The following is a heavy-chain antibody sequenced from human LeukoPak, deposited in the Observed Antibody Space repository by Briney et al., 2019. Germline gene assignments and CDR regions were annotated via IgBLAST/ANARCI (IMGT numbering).Heavy chain of an antibody. D-gene: IGHD1-26*01. CDR2: IYTSGST. J-gene: IGHJ4*02. CDR3: TRGGELMNF. V-gene: IGHV4-4*07. CDR1: GGSISSYY. Sequence: KPSETLSLTCTVSGGSISSYYWTWIRQPAGKRLEWIGRIYTSGSTNYSPSLKSRVAISIDASNNRFSLRLSSVTAADTAVYYCTRGGELMNFWGQGTLVTVSS.